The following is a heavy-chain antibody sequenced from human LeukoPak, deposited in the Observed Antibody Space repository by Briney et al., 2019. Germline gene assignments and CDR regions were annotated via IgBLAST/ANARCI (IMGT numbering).Heavy chain of an antibody. J-gene: IGHJ3*02. CDR2: IYSSGQS. CDR1: GGSITSTTDS. CDR3: ARVIFAPYYDILTGFFSWSSTPGDAFDI. D-gene: IGHD3-9*01. Sequence: PSETLSLTCAVSGGSITSTTDSWAWIRQSPGKGLEWIGSIYSSGQSYYKVSLRSRVTMSVDTSKNQFSLKLSSVTAADTAVYYCARVIFAPYYDILTGFFSWSSTPGDAFDIWGQGTMVTVSS. V-gene: IGHV4-39*07.